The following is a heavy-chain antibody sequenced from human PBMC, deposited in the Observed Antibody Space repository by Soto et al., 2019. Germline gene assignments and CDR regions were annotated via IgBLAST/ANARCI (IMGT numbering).Heavy chain of an antibody. J-gene: IGHJ5*02. Sequence: GASVKVSCKASGGTFSSYGISWVRQAPGQGLEWMGWISAYNGNTNYAQKLQGRVTMTTDTSTSTAYMELRSLRSDDTAVYYCARLSGYSYGYGINWFDPWGQGTLVTVSS. D-gene: IGHD5-18*01. CDR1: GGTFSSYG. V-gene: IGHV1-18*01. CDR2: ISAYNGNT. CDR3: ARLSGYSYGYGINWFDP.